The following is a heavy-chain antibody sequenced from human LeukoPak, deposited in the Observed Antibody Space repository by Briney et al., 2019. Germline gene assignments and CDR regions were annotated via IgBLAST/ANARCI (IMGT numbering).Heavy chain of an antibody. V-gene: IGHV1-18*04. D-gene: IGHD6-19*01. J-gene: IGHJ4*02. CDR2: ISAYNGNT. Sequence: ASVKVSCKASGYTFTGYYMHWVRQAPGQGLEWMGWISAYNGNTNYAQKLQGRVTMTTDTSTSTAYMELRSLRSDDTAVYYCARGHRGQWLVLDYFDYWGQGTLVTVSS. CDR1: GYTFTGYY. CDR3: ARGHRGQWLVLDYFDY.